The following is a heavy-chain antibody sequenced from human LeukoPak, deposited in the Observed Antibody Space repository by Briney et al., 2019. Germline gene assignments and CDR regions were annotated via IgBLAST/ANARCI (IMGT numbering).Heavy chain of an antibody. CDR3: ARDRGEYCSGGSCYYFDY. D-gene: IGHD2-15*01. CDR2: ISSSSSYI. V-gene: IGHV3-21*01. Sequence: GGSLRLSCAASGFTFSSYSMNWVRQAPGKGLEWVSSISSSSSYIYYADSVEGRFTISRDNAKNSLYLQMNSLRAEDTAVYYCARDRGEYCSGGSCYYFDYWGQGTLVTVSS. CDR1: GFTFSSYS. J-gene: IGHJ4*02.